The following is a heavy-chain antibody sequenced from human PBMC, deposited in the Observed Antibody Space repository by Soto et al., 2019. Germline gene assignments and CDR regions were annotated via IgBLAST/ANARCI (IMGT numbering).Heavy chain of an antibody. J-gene: IGHJ4*02. CDR2: IYYSGTT. V-gene: IGHV4-59*01. Sequence: PSETLSLTCTVSGGSISGYYWSWIRQSPGKGLEWIGYIYYSGTTTSNPSLNSRVSISVDTSKRHFSLKLRSVTAADTAMYYCARSRTSHYWGQGTLVTVSS. CDR1: GGSISGYY. CDR3: ARSRTSHY. D-gene: IGHD1-1*01.